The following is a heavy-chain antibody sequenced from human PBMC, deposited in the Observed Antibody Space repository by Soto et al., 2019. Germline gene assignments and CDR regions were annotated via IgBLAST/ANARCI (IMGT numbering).Heavy chain of an antibody. J-gene: IGHJ2*01. Sequence: QVQLVESGGGVVQPGRSLRLSCAASGFTFGSYGMHWVRQAPGKRLEWVAVISYDGSNKYYADSVKGRFTISRDNSKNTLYLLLNSLGAEDTAVYYCAKDRSSSGWYTSGYFDLWGRGTLVTVSS. CDR1: GFTFGSYG. CDR2: ISYDGSNK. D-gene: IGHD6-19*01. CDR3: AKDRSSSGWYTSGYFDL. V-gene: IGHV3-30*18.